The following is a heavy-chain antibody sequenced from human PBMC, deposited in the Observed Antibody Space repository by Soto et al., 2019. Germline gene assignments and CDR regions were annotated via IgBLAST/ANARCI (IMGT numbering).Heavy chain of an antibody. V-gene: IGHV1-69*06. J-gene: IGHJ6*02. Sequence: QVQLVQSGAEVKKPGSSVKVSCKASGGNFASYAIFWVRQAPGQGLEWMGGIIPIFGRATYAQKFQGRVTIKADKPTNTAYMEMNSLRFEDTAVYYCARSEGGYFYGMDVWGQGTTVTVSS. CDR2: IIPIFGRA. CDR3: ARSEGGYFYGMDV. D-gene: IGHD3-9*01. CDR1: GGNFASYA.